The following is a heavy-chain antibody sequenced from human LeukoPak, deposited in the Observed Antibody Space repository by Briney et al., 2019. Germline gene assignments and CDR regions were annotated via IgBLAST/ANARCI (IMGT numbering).Heavy chain of an antibody. Sequence: ASVKVSCKASGYTFTSYYMHWVRQAPGQGLERMGIINPSGGSTSYAQKFQGRVTMTRDMSTSTVYMELSSLRSEDTAVYYCARDQGGYGDIDYWGQGTLVTVSS. CDR1: GYTFTSYY. CDR2: INPSGGST. J-gene: IGHJ4*02. D-gene: IGHD4-17*01. CDR3: ARDQGGYGDIDY. V-gene: IGHV1-46*01.